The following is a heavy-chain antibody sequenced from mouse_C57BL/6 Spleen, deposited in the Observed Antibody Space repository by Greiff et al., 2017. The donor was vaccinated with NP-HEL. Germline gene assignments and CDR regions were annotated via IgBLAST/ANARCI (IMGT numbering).Heavy chain of an antibody. Sequence: VQLLQPGAELVMPGASVKLSCTASGFTFTSSWMHSVKPRPGQGLEWIGELDPSDSYTNYNQKFKGKSTFTADKSSSTAYMQLSSLTSEDSAVYYYARGYDYDGLDDWGKGTTLTVSS. CDR1: GFTFTSSW. J-gene: IGHJ2*01. V-gene: IGHV1-69*01. CDR3: ARGYDYDGLDD. CDR2: LDPSDSYT. D-gene: IGHD2-4*01.